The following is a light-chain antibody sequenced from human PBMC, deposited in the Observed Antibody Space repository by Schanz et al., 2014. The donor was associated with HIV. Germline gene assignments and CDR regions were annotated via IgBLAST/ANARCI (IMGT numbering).Light chain of an antibody. V-gene: IGKV3-20*01. CDR1: QSLSSN. Sequence: EIVMTQAPATLSVSPGERATLSCRASQSLSSNLAWYQQKPGQPPRLLIYDTSKRAIGIPDRVSGSGSGTDFTLTISRLEPEDFAVYYCQQYGNSPRTFGQGTKVEIK. CDR3: QQYGNSPRT. J-gene: IGKJ1*01. CDR2: DTS.